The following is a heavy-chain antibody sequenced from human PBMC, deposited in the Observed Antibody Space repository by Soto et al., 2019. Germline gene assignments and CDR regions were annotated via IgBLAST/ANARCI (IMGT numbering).Heavy chain of an antibody. Sequence: SETLSLTCTVSVGSIISGGHYWNWIRQHPGKGLEWIGYIYHSGSAYYNPSLKSRVTISVDTSKNQFSLKLSSVTAADTAVYYCARRYYYDRSGYYYFDYWGQGTLVTVSS. J-gene: IGHJ4*02. CDR1: VGSIISGGHY. CDR3: ARRYYYDRSGYYYFDY. D-gene: IGHD3-22*01. V-gene: IGHV4-31*03. CDR2: IYHSGSA.